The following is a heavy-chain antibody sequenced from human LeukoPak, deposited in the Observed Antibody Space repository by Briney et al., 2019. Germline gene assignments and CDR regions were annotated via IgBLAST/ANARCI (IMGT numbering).Heavy chain of an antibody. J-gene: IGHJ4*02. CDR2: IYYSGST. CDR1: GGSISSHY. CDR3: ARVGFDCSSTSCYFDDY. Sequence: SETLSLTCTVSGGSISSHYWSWIRQPPGKGLEWIGYIYYSGSTNYNPSLKSRVTISVDTSKNQFSLKLSSVTAADTAVYYCARVGFDCSSTSCYFDDYWGQGALVTVSS. D-gene: IGHD2-2*01. V-gene: IGHV4-59*11.